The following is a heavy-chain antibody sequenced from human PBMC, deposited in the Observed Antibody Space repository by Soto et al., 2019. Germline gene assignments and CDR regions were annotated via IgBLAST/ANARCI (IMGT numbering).Heavy chain of an antibody. Sequence: PGESLKISCKGSGYSFAGYWITWVGQKPGKGLEWMGRIDPSDSQTYYSPSFRGHVTISVTKSITTVFLQWSSLGASDTAMYYFARQIYDSDAGPNFQYYFDSWGQGTPVTVSS. CDR3: ARQIYDSDAGPNFQYYFDS. CDR1: GYSFAGYW. CDR2: IDPSDSQT. D-gene: IGHD5-12*01. J-gene: IGHJ4*02. V-gene: IGHV5-10-1*01.